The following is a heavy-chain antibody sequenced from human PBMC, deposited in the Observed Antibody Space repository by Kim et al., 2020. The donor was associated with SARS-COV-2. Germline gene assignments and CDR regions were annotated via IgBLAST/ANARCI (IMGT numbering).Heavy chain of an antibody. J-gene: IGHJ6*02. Sequence: GGSLRLSCAASGFTFSSYWMSWVRQAPGKGLEWVANIKQDGSEKYYVDSVKGRFTISRDNAKNSLYLQMNSLRAEDTAVYYCAREGGGFKLGYYYYGMDVWGQGTTVTVSS. CDR1: GFTFSSYW. CDR2: IKQDGSEK. CDR3: AREGGGFKLGYYYYGMDV. D-gene: IGHD7-27*01. V-gene: IGHV3-7*01.